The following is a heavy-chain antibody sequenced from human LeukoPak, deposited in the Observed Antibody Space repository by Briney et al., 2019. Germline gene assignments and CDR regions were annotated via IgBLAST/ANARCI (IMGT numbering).Heavy chain of an antibody. CDR3: ARDITYYYDSNGNSEGAFDI. J-gene: IGHJ3*02. CDR2: INHSGST. CDR1: GGSFNAYY. Sequence: SETLSLTCAVYGGSFNAYYWSWIRQPRGKGLEWIGEINHSGSTNYNPSLKSRVTIPVDTSKNQFSLKLTSVTAADTAVYYCARDITYYYDSNGNSEGAFDIWGQGTMVTVSS. V-gene: IGHV4-34*01. D-gene: IGHD3-22*01.